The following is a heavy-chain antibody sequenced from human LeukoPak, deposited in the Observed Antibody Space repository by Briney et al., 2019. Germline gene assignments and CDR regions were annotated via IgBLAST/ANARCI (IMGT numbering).Heavy chain of an antibody. CDR3: ARTLQPVWYYYGMDV. CDR1: GYTFTSYA. Sequence: GASVKVSCKASGYTFTSYAMNWVRQAPGQGLEWMGWINTNTGNPTYAQGFTGRFVFSLDTSVSTAYLQISSLKAEDTAVYYCARTLQPVWYYYGMDVWGQGTTVTVSS. D-gene: IGHD3-16*01. V-gene: IGHV7-4-1*02. J-gene: IGHJ6*02. CDR2: INTNTGNP.